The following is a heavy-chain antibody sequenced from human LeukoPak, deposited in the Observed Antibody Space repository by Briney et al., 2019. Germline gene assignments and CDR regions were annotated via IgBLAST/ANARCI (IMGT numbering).Heavy chain of an antibody. CDR3: ARSSGTYLRSDAFDI. J-gene: IGHJ3*02. CDR2: IRDRSSFK. CDR1: GFTFSTYS. Sequence: GGSLRLSCAASGFTFSTYSMNWVRQAPGKGREWISYIRDRSSFKYYADSVRGRFIFSRDNDKISLSLQMDSLRAGDTAVFYCARSSGTYLRSDAFDIWGQGTTVTAS. D-gene: IGHD1-26*01. V-gene: IGHV3-48*01.